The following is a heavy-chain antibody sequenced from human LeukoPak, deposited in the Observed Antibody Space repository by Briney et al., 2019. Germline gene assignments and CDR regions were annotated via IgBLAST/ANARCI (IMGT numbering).Heavy chain of an antibody. D-gene: IGHD2-15*01. V-gene: IGHV4-34*01. J-gene: IGHJ4*02. CDR1: GGSFSDYE. CDR2: INHSGST. Sequence: SETLSLTCAVSGGSFSDYEWSWIRQPPGKGLEWIGEINHSGSTNYNPSLKSRVTISVDTSKNQFSLKLSSVTAADTAVYYCARETRYCSGGSCYVPYYFDYWGQGTLVTVSS. CDR3: ARETRYCSGGSCYVPYYFDY.